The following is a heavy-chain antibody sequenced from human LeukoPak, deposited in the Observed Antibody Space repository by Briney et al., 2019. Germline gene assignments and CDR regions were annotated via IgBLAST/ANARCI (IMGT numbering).Heavy chain of an antibody. D-gene: IGHD6-13*01. CDR2: INPNSGGT. CDR3: AWAAGPWATTFDY. CDR1: GYTFTGYY. Sequence: ASVKVSCKASGYTFTGYYMRWVRQAPGQGLEWMGWINPNSGGTNYAQKFQGRVTMTRDTSISTAYMELSRLRSDDTAEYYCAWAAGPWATTFDYWGQGTLVTVSS. J-gene: IGHJ4*02. V-gene: IGHV1-2*02.